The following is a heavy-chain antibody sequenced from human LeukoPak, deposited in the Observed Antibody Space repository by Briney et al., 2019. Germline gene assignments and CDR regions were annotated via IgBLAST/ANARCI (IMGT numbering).Heavy chain of an antibody. Sequence: GGSLRLSCAASGFTFSSYWMSWVRQAPGKGLEWVANIKQDGSEKYYVDSVKGRFTISRDNAKNSLYLQMNSLRAEDTAVYYCARVGNDPYYYYGMDVWGQGTTVTVSS. CDR3: ARVGNDPYYYYGMDV. CDR2: IKQDGSEK. D-gene: IGHD1-1*01. CDR1: GFTFSSYW. V-gene: IGHV3-7*05. J-gene: IGHJ6*02.